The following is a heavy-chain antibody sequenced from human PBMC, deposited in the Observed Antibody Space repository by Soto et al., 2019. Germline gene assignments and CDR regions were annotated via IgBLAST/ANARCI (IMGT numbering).Heavy chain of an antibody. CDR3: AGYSTVTSFEGVHRTTNEYFRH. D-gene: IGHD4-17*01. CDR2: IIPVFGTA. Sequence: SVKVSCKASGHTFSSYAFNWVRQAPGQGLEWMGGIIPVFGTAHYEQKFQGRVTINADESTSTVYMELSNLRSDDTAVYYCAGYSTVTSFEGVHRTTNEYFRHLGQGAQSIVS. J-gene: IGHJ1*01. CDR1: GHTFSSYA. V-gene: IGHV1-69*13.